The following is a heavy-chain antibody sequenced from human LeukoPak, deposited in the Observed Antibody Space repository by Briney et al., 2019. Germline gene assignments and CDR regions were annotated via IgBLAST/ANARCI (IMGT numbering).Heavy chain of an antibody. CDR2: INHSGST. J-gene: IGHJ5*02. Sequence: PSETLSLTCAVYGGSFSGYYWSWIRQPPGKGLEWIGEINHSGSTNYNPSLKSRVTISVDTSKNQFSLKLSSVTAADTAVYYCASRVLWFGWFDPWGQGTLVTVSS. D-gene: IGHD3-10*01. CDR1: GGSFSGYY. CDR3: ASRVLWFGWFDP. V-gene: IGHV4-34*01.